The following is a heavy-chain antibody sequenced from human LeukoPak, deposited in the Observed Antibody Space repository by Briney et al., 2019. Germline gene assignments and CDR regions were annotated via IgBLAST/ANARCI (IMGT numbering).Heavy chain of an antibody. CDR3: ARSGRDYYFDY. CDR2: IYTSGST. J-gene: IGHJ4*02. Sequence: KSSETLSLTCTVSGGSISSGSYYWSWIRQPAGKGLEWIGRIYTSGSTNYNPSLKSRVTISVDTSKNQFPLKLSSVTAADTAVYFCARSGRDYYFDYWGQGTLVTVSS. CDR1: GGSISSGSYY. D-gene: IGHD1-26*01. V-gene: IGHV4-61*02.